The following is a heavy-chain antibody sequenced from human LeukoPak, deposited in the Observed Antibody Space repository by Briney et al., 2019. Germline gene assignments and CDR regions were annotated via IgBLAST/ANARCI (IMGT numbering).Heavy chain of an antibody. V-gene: IGHV4-59*01. J-gene: IGHJ6*02. CDR3: ARDLVVPAAPLYGMDV. D-gene: IGHD2-2*01. CDR1: GGSFSGYY. Sequence: SETLSLTCAVYGGSFSGYYWSWIRQPPGKGLEWIGYIYYSGSTNYNPSLKSRVTISVDTSKNQFSLKLSSVTAADTAVYYCARDLVVPAAPLYGMDVWGQGTTVTVSS. CDR2: IYYSGST.